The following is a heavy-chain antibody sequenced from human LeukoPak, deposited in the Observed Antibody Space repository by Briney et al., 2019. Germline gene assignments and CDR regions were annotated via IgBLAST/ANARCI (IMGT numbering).Heavy chain of an antibody. J-gene: IGHJ4*02. Sequence: KESGPTLVKPTQTLTLTCTFSGFSLSTRGVGVGWIRQPPGQALQYLALIYWDDDKRYSPSLESRLPITKDTSKNQVVLTMTNMDPADTATYYCAHTLSPRIIFYWGQGTLVTVSS. D-gene: IGHD3/OR15-3a*01. CDR3: AHTLSPRIIFY. CDR1: GFSLSTRGVG. V-gene: IGHV2-5*02. CDR2: IYWDDDK.